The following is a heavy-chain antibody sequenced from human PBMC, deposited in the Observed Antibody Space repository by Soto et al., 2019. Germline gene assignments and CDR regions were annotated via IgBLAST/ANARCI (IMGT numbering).Heavy chain of an antibody. CDR2: IYTSGSS. D-gene: IGHD3-16*01. V-gene: IGHV4-4*07. Sequence: QVQLQESGPGQVKPSETLSLTCTVSGDSIRNYFWSWIRQPAGKGLEWIGPIYTSGSSNYNPSLKSRLTMSVDTSKNQVSLNLSSVTAADTAVYYCARDPGTSMIENYYNGMDVWGRGTTVIVSS. CDR1: GDSIRNYF. J-gene: IGHJ6*02. CDR3: ARDPGTSMIENYYNGMDV.